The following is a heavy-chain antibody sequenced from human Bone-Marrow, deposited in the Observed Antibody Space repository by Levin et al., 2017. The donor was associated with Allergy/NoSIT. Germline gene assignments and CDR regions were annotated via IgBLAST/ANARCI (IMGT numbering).Heavy chain of an antibody. CDR2: ISYDGSNK. J-gene: IGHJ5*02. CDR3: AKDKGSNWFDP. V-gene: IGHV3-30*18. CDR1: GFTFSSYG. Sequence: PGESLKISCAASGFTFSSYGMHWVRQAPGKGLEWVAVISYDGSNKYYADSVKGRFTISRDNSKNTLYLQMNSLRAEDTAVYYCAKDKGSNWFDPWGQGTLVTVSS.